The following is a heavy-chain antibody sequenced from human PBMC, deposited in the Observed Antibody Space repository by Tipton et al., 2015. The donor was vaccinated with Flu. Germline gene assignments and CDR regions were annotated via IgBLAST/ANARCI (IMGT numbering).Heavy chain of an antibody. V-gene: IGHV4-34*01. J-gene: IGHJ4*02. CDR1: GGSFSGYY. D-gene: IGHD2-15*01. Sequence: AGLVKPSETLALTCAVQGGSFSGYYWSWIRQSPGKGLEWIGEITHRGTTNYNPSLKSRAIISVETSNNQFSLKLSSVTAADTAVYYCARVVGQGKDYFDYWGQGTLVTVSS. CDR2: ITHRGTT. CDR3: ARVVGQGKDYFDY.